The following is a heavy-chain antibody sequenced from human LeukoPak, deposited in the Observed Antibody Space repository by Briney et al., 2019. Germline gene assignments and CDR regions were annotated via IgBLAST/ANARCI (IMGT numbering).Heavy chain of an antibody. CDR3: EREGDSSSVGWFDP. CDR2: IYHSGRT. Sequence: PSETLSLTCTVSGYSISSGYYWGWIRQPPGKGLEWIGSIYHSGRTYYNPSLKSRATISVDTSKNHFSLKLNSVTAADTAVYYCEREGDSSSVGWFDPWGQGTLVTVSS. J-gene: IGHJ5*02. V-gene: IGHV4-38-2*02. CDR1: GYSISSGYY. D-gene: IGHD6-13*01.